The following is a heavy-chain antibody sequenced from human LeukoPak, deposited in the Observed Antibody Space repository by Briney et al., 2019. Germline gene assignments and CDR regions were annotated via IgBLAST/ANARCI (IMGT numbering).Heavy chain of an antibody. CDR3: ARDGGYYYSSYAVAV. CDR2: TYYRSKWFN. Sequence: SQTLSLTCVISGDSVTSDSGAWSWIRHSPSRGFEWLGRTYYRSKWFNESAVSVRSRITINPDTSKNQFSLQLDSVTPEDTAVYYCARDGGYYYSSYAVAVWGQGTTVTVSS. CDR1: GDSVTSDSGA. V-gene: IGHV6-1*01. J-gene: IGHJ6*02. D-gene: IGHD3-10*01.